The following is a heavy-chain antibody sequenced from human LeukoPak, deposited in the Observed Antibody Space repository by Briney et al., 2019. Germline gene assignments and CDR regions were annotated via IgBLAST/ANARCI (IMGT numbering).Heavy chain of an antibody. CDR2: ISWNSGSI. Sequence: GGSLRLSCAASGFTFDDYAMHWVRQAPGKGLEWVSGISWNSGSIGYADSVKGRFTISRDNAKNSLYLQMNSQRAEDTALYYCAKGPSYYFDYWGQGTLVTVSS. V-gene: IGHV3-9*01. CDR1: GFTFDDYA. J-gene: IGHJ4*02. CDR3: AKGPSYYFDY.